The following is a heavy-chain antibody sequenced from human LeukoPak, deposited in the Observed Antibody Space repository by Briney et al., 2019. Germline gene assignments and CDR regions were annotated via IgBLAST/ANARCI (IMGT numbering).Heavy chain of an antibody. CDR2: MNPNSGNT. CDR3: AGGRRGWGVRYYYGMDV. J-gene: IGHJ6*02. V-gene: IGHV1-8*01. Sequence: GSSVKVSCKASGYTFTSYDINWVRQATGQWLEWMGWMNPNSGNTGYAQKFQGRVTMTRNTSISTAYMELSSLRSEDTAVYYCAGGRRGWGVRYYYGMDVWGQGTTVTVSS. D-gene: IGHD3-16*01. CDR1: GYTFTSYD.